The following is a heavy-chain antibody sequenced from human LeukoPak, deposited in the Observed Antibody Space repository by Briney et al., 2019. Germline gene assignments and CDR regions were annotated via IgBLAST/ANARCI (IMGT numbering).Heavy chain of an antibody. D-gene: IGHD3-9*01. Sequence: VASVKVSCKASGYTFTSYDINWVRQATGQGLEWMGWMNPNSGNTGYAQKFQGRVTMTRNTSISTAYMELSSLRSEDTAVYYCASSNRYDILTGYFSNNWFDPWGLGTLVTVSS. J-gene: IGHJ5*02. CDR2: MNPNSGNT. CDR1: GYTFTSYD. CDR3: ASSNRYDILTGYFSNNWFDP. V-gene: IGHV1-8*01.